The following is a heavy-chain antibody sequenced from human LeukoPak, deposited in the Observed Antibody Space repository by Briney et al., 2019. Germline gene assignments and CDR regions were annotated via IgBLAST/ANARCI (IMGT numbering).Heavy chain of an antibody. J-gene: IGHJ4*02. D-gene: IGHD6-13*01. CDR2: IYYSGST. V-gene: IGHV4-59*01. Sequence: GYSFTNYWIGWVRQMPGKGLEWIGYIYYSGSTNYNPSLKSRVTISVDTSKNQFSLKLSSVTAADTAVYYCAREGSSGHFDYWGQGTLVTVSS. CDR1: GYSFTNY. CDR3: AREGSSGHFDY.